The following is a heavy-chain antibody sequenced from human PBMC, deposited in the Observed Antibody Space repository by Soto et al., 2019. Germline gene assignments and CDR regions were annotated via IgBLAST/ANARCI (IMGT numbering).Heavy chain of an antibody. D-gene: IGHD1-1*01. CDR3: ARDGEGDYNDFDY. CDR1: GFTFSSYW. CDR2: INQDGSEQ. V-gene: IGHV3-7*01. Sequence: GGSLRLSCVASGFTFSSYWMTWVRQAPGKGLEWVANINQDGSEQYSVDSVKGRFTISRDNAKNSLYLQMNSLRAEDTAVYYCARDGEGDYNDFDYWGQGTLVTVSS. J-gene: IGHJ4*02.